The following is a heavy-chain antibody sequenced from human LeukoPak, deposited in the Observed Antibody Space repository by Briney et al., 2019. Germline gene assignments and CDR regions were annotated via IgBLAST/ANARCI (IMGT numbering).Heavy chain of an antibody. CDR2: LSGSGGGT. J-gene: IGHJ1*01. V-gene: IGHV3-23*01. Sequence: GGSLRLSCAASGFTFSSYAMSWVRQAPGKGLEWVSTLSGSGGGTYYADSVKGRFTISRDNSKNTLYLQMNSLRAEDTAVYYCAKGRGGDCYSGYFQHWGQGTLVTVSS. D-gene: IGHD2-21*01. CDR3: AKGRGGDCYSGYFQH. CDR1: GFTFSSYA.